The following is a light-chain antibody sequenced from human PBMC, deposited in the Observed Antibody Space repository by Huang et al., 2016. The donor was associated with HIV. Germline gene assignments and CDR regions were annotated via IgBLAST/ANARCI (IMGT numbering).Light chain of an antibody. Sequence: DIVMTQSPLSLPVTPGDPASISCRSSQSLLHNNGYNYLDWYLQKPGQSPQLLIYLGSNRASGVPDRFSGSGSGTDFTLKINRVEAEDVGVYYCMQALQTPPYTFGQGTKLEIK. J-gene: IGKJ2*01. CDR2: LGS. V-gene: IGKV2-28*01. CDR3: MQALQTPPYT. CDR1: QSLLHNNGYNY.